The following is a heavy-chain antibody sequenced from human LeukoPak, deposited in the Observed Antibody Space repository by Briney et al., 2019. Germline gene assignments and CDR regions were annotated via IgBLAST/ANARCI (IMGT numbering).Heavy chain of an antibody. CDR1: GFTLSSYW. Sequence: GGSLRLSCAASGFTLSSYWMSWVRQAPGKGLEWVANIKQDGSEKYYVDSVKGRFTISRDNAKNSLYLQMNSLRAEDTAVYYCARGSDYDDAPDYMDVWGKGTTVTVSS. CDR3: ARGSDYDDAPDYMDV. D-gene: IGHD4-17*01. CDR2: IKQDGSEK. V-gene: IGHV3-7*01. J-gene: IGHJ6*03.